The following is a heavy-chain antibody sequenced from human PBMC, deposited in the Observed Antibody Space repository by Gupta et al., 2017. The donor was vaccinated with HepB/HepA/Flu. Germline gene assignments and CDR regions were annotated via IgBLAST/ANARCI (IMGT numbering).Heavy chain of an antibody. V-gene: IGHV4-31*03. CDR1: GGSISSGGYY. D-gene: IGHD4-17*01. CDR2: IYYSGST. CDR3: ARGPVTTVTPLRVFDI. Sequence: QVQLQESGPGLVKPSQTLSLTCTVSGGSISSGGYYWSWIRQHPGKGLEWIGYIYYSGSTYYNPSLKSRVTISVDTSKNQFSLKLSSVTAADTAVYYCARGPVTTVTPLRVFDIWGQGTMVTVSS. J-gene: IGHJ3*02.